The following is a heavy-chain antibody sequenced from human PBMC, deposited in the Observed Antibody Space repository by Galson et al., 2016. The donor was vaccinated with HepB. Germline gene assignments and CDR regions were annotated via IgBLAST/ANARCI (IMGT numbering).Heavy chain of an antibody. Sequence: SLRLSCAASAFTFSSAWMNWVRQAPGKGLEWVGRIKSKTDGGTTDYAAPVKGRFTISRDDSKNTLYLQMNSLKTEDTAVYYCSTDKGNYYENSGFYYRNYWCEGTLVTVAS. CDR1: AFTFSSAW. J-gene: IGHJ4*02. D-gene: IGHD3-22*01. CDR2: IKSKTDGGTT. CDR3: STDKGNYYENSGFYYRNY. V-gene: IGHV3-15*07.